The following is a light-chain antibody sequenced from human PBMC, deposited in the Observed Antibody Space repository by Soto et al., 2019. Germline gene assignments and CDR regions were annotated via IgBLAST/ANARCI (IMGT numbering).Light chain of an antibody. Sequence: DIQMTQSPPTLSASVGDRVTITCRASQSVSNCLAWYQQKPGKAPKLLIHDASSLENGVPSRFSGSGSGTEFTLTINSLQPADFATYYCQQYNSYSQTFGQGTKLEIK. J-gene: IGKJ2*01. CDR2: DAS. CDR1: QSVSNC. CDR3: QQYNSYSQT. V-gene: IGKV1-5*01.